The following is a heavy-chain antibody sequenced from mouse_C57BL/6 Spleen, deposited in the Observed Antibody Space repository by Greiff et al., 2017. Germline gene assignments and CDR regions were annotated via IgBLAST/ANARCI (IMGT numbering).Heavy chain of an antibody. CDR1: GYTFTSYW. CDR2: IDPSDSET. D-gene: IGHD2-1*01. CDR3: ARADNIYYGNYGFAY. Sequence: QVQLQQPGAELVRPGSSVKLSCKASGYTFTSYWMHWVKQRPIQGLEWIGNIDPSDSETHYNQKFKDKATLTVDKSSSTAYMQLSSLTSEDSAVYYCARADNIYYGNYGFAYWGQGTLVTVSA. V-gene: IGHV1-52*01. J-gene: IGHJ3*01.